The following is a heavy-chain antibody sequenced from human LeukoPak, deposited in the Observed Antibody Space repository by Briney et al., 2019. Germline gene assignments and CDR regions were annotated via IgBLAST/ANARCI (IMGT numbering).Heavy chain of an antibody. CDR3: ARAGWIITSGIDY. V-gene: IGHV4-38-2*01. Sequence: SETLSLTCGVSGYSISRGYYWAWIRQPPGKGLEWIGTIYHTGSTYYTPSLGSRVAISVDTSKNEFSLNLNSVTAADTAVYYCARAGWIITSGIDYWGQGALVTVSS. D-gene: IGHD3-10*01. J-gene: IGHJ4*02. CDR2: IYHTGST. CDR1: GYSISRGYY.